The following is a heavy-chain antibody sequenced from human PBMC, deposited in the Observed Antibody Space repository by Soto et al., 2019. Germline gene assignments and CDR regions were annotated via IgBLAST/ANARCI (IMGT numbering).Heavy chain of an antibody. CDR1: GFTFSNYA. Sequence: VQLLESGGGLVQPGGSLRLSCAASGFTFSNYAMSWVRQAPGKGLEWVSPIGGRSDKIYYSDSVKGRFTISRDNSKNTLYLQMNSLRAEDTALFYCARIFSAYDYFDYWGQGTPVTVFS. CDR3: ARIFSAYDYFDY. J-gene: IGHJ4*02. V-gene: IGHV3-23*01. D-gene: IGHD5-12*01. CDR2: IGGRSDKI.